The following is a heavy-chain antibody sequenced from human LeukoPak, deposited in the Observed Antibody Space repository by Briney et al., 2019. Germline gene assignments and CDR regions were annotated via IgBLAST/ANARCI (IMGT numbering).Heavy chain of an antibody. CDR2: INPDSGDT. CDR3: ARGFDWLEYYFDY. Sequence: VASVKVSCKASGYSFTSYYIYWVRQAPGQGLEWMGWINPDSGDTNYAQKFQGRVTITRDTSISTAYMELTRLRSDDTALYYCARGFDWLEYYFDYSGQGTLLTVSS. J-gene: IGHJ4*02. D-gene: IGHD3-9*01. CDR1: GYSFTSYY. V-gene: IGHV1-2*02.